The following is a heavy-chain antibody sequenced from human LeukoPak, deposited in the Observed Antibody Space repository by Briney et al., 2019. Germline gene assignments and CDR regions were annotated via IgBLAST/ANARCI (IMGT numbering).Heavy chain of an antibody. J-gene: IGHJ4*02. CDR2: IYSGGST. Sequence: GGSLRLSCAASGFTVSSNYMSWVRQAPGKGLEWVSVIYSGGSTYYADSVRGRFSISRDNSKNTLYLQMNSLRAEDTAVYYCARDRYYDGSGTFDYWGQGTLVTVSS. V-gene: IGHV3-66*01. CDR1: GFTVSSNY. D-gene: IGHD3-22*01. CDR3: ARDRYYDGSGTFDY.